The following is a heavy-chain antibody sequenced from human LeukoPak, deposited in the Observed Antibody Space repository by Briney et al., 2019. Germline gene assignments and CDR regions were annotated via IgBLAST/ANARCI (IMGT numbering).Heavy chain of an antibody. J-gene: IGHJ4*02. V-gene: IGHV3-66*01. CDR1: GFTVSSNY. CDR2: IYSGGST. D-gene: IGHD6-6*01. CDR3: ARDYGSSSGFDY. Sequence: GGSLRLSCAASGFTVSSNYMSWVRQAPGKGLEWVSVIYSGGSTYYADSVKGRFTISRDNSKNTLYLQMNSLRAEDTAVYYCARDYGSSSGFDYWGQGTLVTVSS.